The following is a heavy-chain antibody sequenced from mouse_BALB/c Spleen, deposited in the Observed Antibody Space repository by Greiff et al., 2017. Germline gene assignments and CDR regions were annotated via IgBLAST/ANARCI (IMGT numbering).Heavy chain of an antibody. CDR3: ARKSLYYDYDTWFAY. CDR2: IHYSGST. V-gene: IGHV3-1*02. CDR1: GYSITSGYS. J-gene: IGHJ3*01. D-gene: IGHD2-4*01. Sequence: VQLQESGPELVKPSQSLSLTCTVTGYSITSGYSWHWIRQFPGNKLEWMGYIHYSGSTNYNPSLKSRISITRDTSKNQFFLQLNSVTTEDTATYYCARKSLYYDYDTWFAYWGQGTLVTVSA.